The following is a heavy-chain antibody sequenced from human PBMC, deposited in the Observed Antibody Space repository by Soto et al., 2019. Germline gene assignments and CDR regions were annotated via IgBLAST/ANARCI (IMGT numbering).Heavy chain of an antibody. V-gene: IGHV4-39*01. CDR3: RRSSRYSTDV. J-gene: IGHJ6*02. CDR1: GDSIRSSSY. CDR2: IYSTGNT. D-gene: IGHD6-13*01. Sequence: SETLSLTCTVSGDSIRSSSYWGWIRQPPGKGLEWIGSIYSTGNTYYNPSLNSQVTISVDTSKNQFSLNVISVTAADTAVYYCRRSSRYSTDVWGQGTTVTVSS.